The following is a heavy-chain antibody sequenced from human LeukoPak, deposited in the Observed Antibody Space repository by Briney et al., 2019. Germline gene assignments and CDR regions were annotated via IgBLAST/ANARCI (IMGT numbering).Heavy chain of an antibody. CDR2: IYPGDSDT. V-gene: IGHV5-51*01. Sequence: GESLKISCKGSGYSFTNYWIGWVRQMPGKGLEWMGIIYPGDSDTRYISSFQGQVTISADKSINTAYLQWSSLKASDTAIYYCARSASRYFDWFDYWGQGTLATVSS. CDR3: ARSASRYFDWFDY. J-gene: IGHJ4*02. CDR1: GYSFTNYW. D-gene: IGHD3-9*01.